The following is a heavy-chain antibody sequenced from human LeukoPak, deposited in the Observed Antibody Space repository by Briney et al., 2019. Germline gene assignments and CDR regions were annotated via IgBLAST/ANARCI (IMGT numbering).Heavy chain of an antibody. V-gene: IGHV3-48*03. CDR1: GFSFSSYE. Sequence: GGSLRLSCAASGFSFSSYEMNWVRQAPGKGLEWVAYISRGGGTIYYADSVKGRLTISRDNAKKSLYLQMNSLRVEDTGVYYCASWGEGALDNWGQGTLVTVSS. J-gene: IGHJ4*02. CDR2: ISRGGGTI. CDR3: ASWGEGALDN. D-gene: IGHD1-26*01.